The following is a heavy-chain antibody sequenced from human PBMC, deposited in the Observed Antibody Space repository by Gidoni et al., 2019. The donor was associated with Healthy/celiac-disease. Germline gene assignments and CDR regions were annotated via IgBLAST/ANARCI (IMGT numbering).Heavy chain of an antibody. Sequence: QVQLQQWGAGLLKPSETLSLTCAVYGGSFRGYYWSWIRQPPGKGLEWIGEINHSGSTNYNPSLKSRVTISVDTSKNQFSLKLSSVTAADTAVYYCARAGGILVDTAMGQGTFFDYWGQGTLVTVSS. CDR3: ARAGGILVDTAMGQGTFFDY. CDR2: INHSGST. CDR1: GGSFRGYY. D-gene: IGHD5-18*01. J-gene: IGHJ4*02. V-gene: IGHV4-34*01.